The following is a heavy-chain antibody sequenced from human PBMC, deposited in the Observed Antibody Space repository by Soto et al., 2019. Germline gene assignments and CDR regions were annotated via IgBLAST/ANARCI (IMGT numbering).Heavy chain of an antibody. CDR3: TTDFYPGRYYYDSSGYYVDY. Sequence: EVQLVESGGGLVKPGGSLRLSCAASGFTFSNAWMSWVRQAPGKGLEWVGRIKSKTDGGTTDYAAPVKGRFTISRDDSKNTLYLQMNSLKTEDTAVCYCTTDFYPGRYYYDSSGYYVDYWGQGTLVTVSS. V-gene: IGHV3-15*01. J-gene: IGHJ4*02. CDR1: GFTFSNAW. CDR2: IKSKTDGGTT. D-gene: IGHD3-22*01.